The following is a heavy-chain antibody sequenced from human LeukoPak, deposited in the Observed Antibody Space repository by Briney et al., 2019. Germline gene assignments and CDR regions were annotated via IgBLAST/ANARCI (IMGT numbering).Heavy chain of an antibody. V-gene: IGHV3-30-3*01. D-gene: IGHD2-2*01. CDR1: GFTFSSYA. Sequence: GGSLRLSCAASGFTFSSYAMHWVRQAPGKGLEGVAVISYDGSNKYYADSVKGRFTISRDNSKNTLYLQMNSLRAEDTAVYYCARGQIVVVPAAMYYWGQGTLVTVPS. J-gene: IGHJ4*02. CDR2: ISYDGSNK. CDR3: ARGQIVVVPAAMYY.